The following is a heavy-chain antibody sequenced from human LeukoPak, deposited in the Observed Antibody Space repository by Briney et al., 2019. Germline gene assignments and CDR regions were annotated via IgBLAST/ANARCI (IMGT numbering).Heavy chain of an antibody. CDR3: VRGSTGWYGIDY. CDR2: IPVNGGST. CDR1: GFTFSNYA. Sequence: GGSLRLSCVASGFTFSNYAMSWVRQAPGKGLEWVSAIPVNGGSTYYADSVKGRFTISRDNARNAPYLQMTSLRAEDTAVYYCVRGSTGWYGIDYWGQGALVNVSS. D-gene: IGHD6-19*01. J-gene: IGHJ4*02. V-gene: IGHV3-23*01.